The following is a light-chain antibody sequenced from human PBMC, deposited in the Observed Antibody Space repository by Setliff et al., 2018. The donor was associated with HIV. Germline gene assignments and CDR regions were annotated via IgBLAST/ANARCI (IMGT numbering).Light chain of an antibody. CDR2: DVK. CDR1: SSDVGGHNY. CDR3: CSYAGSGPV. Sequence: QSALAQPASVSGSPGQSITLSCTGTSSDVGGHNYVSWYQQHPDKAPKLMIYDVKNRPSGVSDRFSGSKSGNTASLTISGLQAEDEADYYCCSYAGSGPVFGAGTKGTVL. J-gene: IGLJ1*01. V-gene: IGLV2-23*02.